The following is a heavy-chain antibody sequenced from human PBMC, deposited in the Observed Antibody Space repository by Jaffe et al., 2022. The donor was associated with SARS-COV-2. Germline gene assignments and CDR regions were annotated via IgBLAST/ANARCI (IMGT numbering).Heavy chain of an antibody. CDR1: GYTFTNYL. J-gene: IGHJ4*02. CDR2: INTGNGDT. V-gene: IGHV1-3*04. Sequence: QVQLVQSGTEVKKPGASVKVSCRASGYTFTNYLIHWVRQAPGQGLEWMGWINTGNGDTKYSQSLQGRVTITRDTSANTAYMELSSLRSEDTAVYFCARDNGPFDYWGQGTLVTVSS. CDR3: ARDNGPFDY. D-gene: IGHD2-8*01.